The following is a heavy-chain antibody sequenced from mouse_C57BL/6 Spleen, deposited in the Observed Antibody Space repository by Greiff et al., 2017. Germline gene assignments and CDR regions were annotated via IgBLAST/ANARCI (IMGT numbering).Heavy chain of an antibody. V-gene: IGHV1-80*01. CDR1: GYAFSSYW. CDR3: ARGLYGSSYGGFAY. CDR2: IYPGDGDT. D-gene: IGHD1-1*01. J-gene: IGHJ3*01. Sequence: QVQLKQSGAELVKPGASVKISCKASGYAFSSYWMNWVKQRPGKGLEWIGQIYPGDGDTNYNGKFKGKATLTADKSSSTAYMQLSSLTSEDSAVYFCARGLYGSSYGGFAYWGQGTMVTVSA.